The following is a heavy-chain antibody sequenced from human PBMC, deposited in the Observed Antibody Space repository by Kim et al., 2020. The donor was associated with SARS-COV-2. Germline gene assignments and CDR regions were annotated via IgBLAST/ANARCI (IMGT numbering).Heavy chain of an antibody. J-gene: IGHJ4*02. D-gene: IGHD3-22*01. V-gene: IGHV1-3*01. Sequence: SQKFQGRVTITRDTSASTAYMELSSLRSEDTAVYYCARRENYYDSRDFDYWGQGTLVTVSS. CDR3: ARRENYYDSRDFDY.